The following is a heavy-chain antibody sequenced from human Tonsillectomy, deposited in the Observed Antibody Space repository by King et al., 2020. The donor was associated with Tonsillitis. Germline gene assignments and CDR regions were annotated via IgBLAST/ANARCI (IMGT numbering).Heavy chain of an antibody. CDR1: GLTFSSYG. D-gene: IGHD6-13*01. J-gene: IGHJ4*02. Sequence: VQLVESGGGGVQPGRSLRLSCAASGLTFSSYGMHWVRQAPGKGLEWGAGISYDGSNKYYADSVKGRFTISRDNSKNTLYLQMNSLRAEDTAVYYCAKSLYSSSWYTSYFDYWGQGTLVTVSS. CDR2: ISYDGSNK. CDR3: AKSLYSSSWYTSYFDY. V-gene: IGHV3-30*18.